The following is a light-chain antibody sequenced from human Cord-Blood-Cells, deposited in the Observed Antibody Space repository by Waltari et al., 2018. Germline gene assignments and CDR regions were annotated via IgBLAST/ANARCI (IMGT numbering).Light chain of an antibody. CDR2: EGS. Sequence: QSALTQPASVSGSPGQSLTISCTGTSSDVGSYNLVSWYQQHPGKAPKLMIYEGSKRPSGVSNRFSGSKSGNTASLTISGLQAEDEADYYCCSYAGSSTYVIGTGTKVTVL. CDR3: CSYAGSSTYV. V-gene: IGLV2-23*01. J-gene: IGLJ1*01. CDR1: SSDVGSYNL.